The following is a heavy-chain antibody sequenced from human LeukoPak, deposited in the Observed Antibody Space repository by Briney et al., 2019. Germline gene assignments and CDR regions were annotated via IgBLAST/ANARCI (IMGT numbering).Heavy chain of an antibody. J-gene: IGHJ4*02. CDR2: IWYDGSNK. V-gene: IGHV3-33*06. CDR1: GFTFSSYG. D-gene: IGHD3-10*01. Sequence: GGSLRLSCAASGFTFSSYGMHWVREAPGKGLEWVAVIWYDGSNKYYADSVKGRFTISRDNSKNTLYLQMSSLRAEDTAVYYCAKDTFSESRYGVLDSWGQGTLVTVSS. CDR3: AKDTFSESRYGVLDS.